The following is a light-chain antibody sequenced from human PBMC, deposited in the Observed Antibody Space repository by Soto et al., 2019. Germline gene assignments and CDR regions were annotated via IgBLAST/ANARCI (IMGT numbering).Light chain of an antibody. CDR2: GAS. CDR3: QYYGSSST. J-gene: IGKJ1*01. CDR1: QSISRY. Sequence: ILLTQSPGTLSLSPGERTTLSCRASQSISRYLAWYQQKPGQGPRLLIYGASSRATGIPDRLSGSGSGTEFTLTISRLEPADFAVYYCQYYGSSSTFGQGTKVDIK. V-gene: IGKV3-20*01.